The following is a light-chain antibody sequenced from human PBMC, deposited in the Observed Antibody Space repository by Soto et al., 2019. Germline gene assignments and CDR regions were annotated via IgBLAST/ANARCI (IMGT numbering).Light chain of an antibody. J-gene: IGKJ2*01. CDR2: DAS. V-gene: IGKV3-11*01. Sequence: EIVLTQSPATLSLSPGERATLSCRASQSVSYYLGWYQQKPGQAPRLLIYDASNWATGIPARFSGSGSGTDFTLTISSLETEDFAVYYCQHRSIWPYTFGPGTKLEIK. CDR1: QSVSYY. CDR3: QHRSIWPYT.